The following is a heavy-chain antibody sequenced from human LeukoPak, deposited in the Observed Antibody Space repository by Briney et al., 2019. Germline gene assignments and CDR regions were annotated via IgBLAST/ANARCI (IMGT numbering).Heavy chain of an antibody. J-gene: IGHJ6*02. CDR3: ARDYAGTTGSVYYHYGMDV. CDR1: GFTVSSNY. CDR2: IYSGGST. V-gene: IGHV3-66*01. Sequence: GGSLRLSCAASGFTVSSNYMSWVRQAPGKGLEWVSVIYSGGSTYYADSVKGRFTISRDNSKNTLYLQMNSLRAEDTAVYYCARDYAGTTGSVYYHYGMDVWGQGTTVTVSS. D-gene: IGHD1-7*01.